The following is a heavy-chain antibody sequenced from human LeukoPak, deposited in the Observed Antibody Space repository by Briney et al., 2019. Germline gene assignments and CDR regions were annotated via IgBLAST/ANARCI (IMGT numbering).Heavy chain of an antibody. CDR3: AKGASSGWLLYWFDP. Sequence: GGSLRLSCAASGFTFSSYVMTWVRQAPGRGLEWVSGVSGSGVSTYYADSVKGRFTISRGNSKNTLYLQMNSLRAEDTAVYYCAKGASSGWLLYWFDPWGQGTLVTVSS. CDR1: GFTFSSYV. J-gene: IGHJ5*02. D-gene: IGHD6-19*01. CDR2: VSGSGVST. V-gene: IGHV3-23*01.